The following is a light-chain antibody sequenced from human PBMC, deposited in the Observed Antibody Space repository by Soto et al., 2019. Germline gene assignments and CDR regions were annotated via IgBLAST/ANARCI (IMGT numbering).Light chain of an antibody. V-gene: IGKV3-20*01. CDR1: QTVRTNY. CDR3: QQFSSYPLT. CDR2: DAS. Sequence: EFVLKQSPGTLSLSPGERATLSCRASQTVRTNYLAWYQQKPGQAHRLLIYDASSRATGIPDRFSGGGSGTDFTLTISRLEPEDFAVYYCQQFSSYPLTVGGGTKVEIK. J-gene: IGKJ4*01.